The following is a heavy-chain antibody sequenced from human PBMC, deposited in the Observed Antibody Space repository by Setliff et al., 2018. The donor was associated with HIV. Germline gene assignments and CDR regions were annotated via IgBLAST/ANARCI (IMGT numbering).Heavy chain of an antibody. J-gene: IGHJ2*01. V-gene: IGHV1-69*06. CDR1: GGTFRKYS. Sequence: ASVKVSCKASGGTFRKYSINWVRQAPGQGLEWMGGIIPIFGSTTYAQKFQDRVTITADTSTYTAYMELSGLRSEDTAVYYCARGALELRRMWYFDLWGRGTLVTVSS. D-gene: IGHD1-7*01. CDR2: IIPIFGST. CDR3: ARGALELRRMWYFDL.